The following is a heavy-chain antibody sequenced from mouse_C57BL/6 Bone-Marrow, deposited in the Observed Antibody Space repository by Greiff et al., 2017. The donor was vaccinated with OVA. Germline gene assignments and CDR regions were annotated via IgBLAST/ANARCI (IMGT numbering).Heavy chain of an antibody. J-gene: IGHJ4*01. CDR3: ARDDGYYHYAMDY. CDR2: ISSGGSYT. CDR1: GFTFSSYG. D-gene: IGHD2-3*01. Sequence: DVKLVESGGDLVKPGGSLKLSCAASGFTFSSYGMSWVRQTPDKRLEWVATISSGGSYTYYPDSVKGRFTISRDNAKNTLYLQMSSLKSEDTAMYYCARDDGYYHYAMDYWGQGTSVTVSS. V-gene: IGHV5-6*02.